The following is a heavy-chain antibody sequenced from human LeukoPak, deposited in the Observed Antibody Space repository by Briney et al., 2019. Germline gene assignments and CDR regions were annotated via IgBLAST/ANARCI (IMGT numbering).Heavy chain of an antibody. V-gene: IGHV3-21*01. J-gene: IGHJ5*02. CDR2: ISSSSSYI. CDR1: GFTFSSYS. Sequence: GGSLRLSCAASGFTFSSYSMNWVRQAPGKGLEWVSSISSSSSYIYYADSVKGRFTISRDNAKNSLYLQMNSLRAEDTAVYYCAKEMGYCSGGSCSVVNWFDPWGQGTLVTVSS. D-gene: IGHD2-15*01. CDR3: AKEMGYCSGGSCSVVNWFDP.